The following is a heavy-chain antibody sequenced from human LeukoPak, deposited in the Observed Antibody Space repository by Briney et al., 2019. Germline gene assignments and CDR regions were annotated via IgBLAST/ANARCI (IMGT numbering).Heavy chain of an antibody. CDR2: INHSGST. D-gene: IGHD3-22*01. CDR1: GGSFSGYY. J-gene: IGHJ3*02. CDR3: ARLGSGYYAHAFDI. V-gene: IGHV4-34*01. Sequence: SETLSLTCAVYGGSFSGYYWSWIRQPPGKGLEWIGEINHSGSTNYNPSLKSRVTISVDTSKNQFSLKLSSVTAADTAVYYCARLGSGYYAHAFDIWGQGTMVTVSS.